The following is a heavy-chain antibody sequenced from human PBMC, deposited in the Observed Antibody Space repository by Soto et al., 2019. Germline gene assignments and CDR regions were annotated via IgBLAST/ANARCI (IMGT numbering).Heavy chain of an antibody. Sequence: KPSETLSLTCTVSAGSISNYFCNWIRQPAGKGLEWIGRIDNSGSTNYNPSLKSRVTMSSDTSRNQFSLKLNSVTAADTAVYYCARGGQDFWSGPFDYWGQGALVTVSS. J-gene: IGHJ4*02. CDR1: AGSISNYF. D-gene: IGHD3-3*01. CDR2: IDNSGST. V-gene: IGHV4-4*07. CDR3: ARGGQDFWSGPFDY.